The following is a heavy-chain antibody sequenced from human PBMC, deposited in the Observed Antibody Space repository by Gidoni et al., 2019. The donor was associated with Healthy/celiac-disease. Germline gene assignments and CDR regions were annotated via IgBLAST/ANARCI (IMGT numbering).Heavy chain of an antibody. D-gene: IGHD6-19*01. V-gene: IGHV3-53*01. CDR1: GFTVSSTY. J-gene: IGHJ2*01. CDR2: IYSGGST. CDR3: ARHSIAVAGPGYFDL. Sequence: EVQLVESGGGLIQPGGSLRLSCAASGFTVSSTYMSWVRQAPGKGLEWVSVIYSGGSTYYADSVKCRFTISRDNSKNTLYLQMNSLRAEDTAVYYCARHSIAVAGPGYFDLWGRGTLVTVSS.